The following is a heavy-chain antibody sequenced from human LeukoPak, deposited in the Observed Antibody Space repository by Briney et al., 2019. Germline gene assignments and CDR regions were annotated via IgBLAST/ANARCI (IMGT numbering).Heavy chain of an antibody. J-gene: IGHJ5*02. CDR2: IYTSGST. D-gene: IGHD6-13*01. CDR3: ARTLYSSSFLQNWFDP. Sequence: SETLSLTCTVSGGSISSYYWSWIRQPAGKGLEWIGRIYTSGSTNYNPSLKSRVTMSVDTSKNQFSLKLSSVTAADTAVHYCARTLYSSSFLQNWFDPWGQGTLVTVSS. V-gene: IGHV4-4*07. CDR1: GGSISSYY.